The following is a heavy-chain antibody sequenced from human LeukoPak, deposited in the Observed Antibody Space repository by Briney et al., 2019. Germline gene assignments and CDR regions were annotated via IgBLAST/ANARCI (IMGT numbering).Heavy chain of an antibody. J-gene: IGHJ6*02. CDR1: GYSFSTFD. D-gene: IGHD3-10*01. V-gene: IGHV1-8*01. CDR3: ARGGILVQGVTILYGMDV. Sequence: ASVKVSCKTSGYSFSTFDINWVRQATGQGLEWMGWMDPNSGNTNYEQKFQGRLTMTRDTSISTAYMELSSLRSEDTAVYYCARGGILVQGVTILYGMDVWAKGPRSPSP. CDR2: MDPNSGNT.